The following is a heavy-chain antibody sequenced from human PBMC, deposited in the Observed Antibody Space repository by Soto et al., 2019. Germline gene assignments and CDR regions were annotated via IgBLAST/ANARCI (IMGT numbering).Heavy chain of an antibody. CDR3: ARNPRVVVPAARGYYYYYYGMDV. V-gene: IGHV5-51*01. D-gene: IGHD2-2*01. CDR2: IYPGDSDT. Sequence: GESLKISCKGSGYSFTSYWIGWVRQMPGKGLEWMGIIYPGDSDTRNSPSFQGQVTISADKSISTAYLQWSSLKASGTAMYYCARNPRVVVPAARGYYYYYYGMDVWGQGTTVTVSS. CDR1: GYSFTSYW. J-gene: IGHJ6*02.